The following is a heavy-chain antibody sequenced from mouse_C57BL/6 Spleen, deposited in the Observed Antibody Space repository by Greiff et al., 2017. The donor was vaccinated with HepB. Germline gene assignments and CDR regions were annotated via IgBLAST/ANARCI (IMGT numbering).Heavy chain of an antibody. CDR2: IRSKSNNYAT. Sequence: EVKLMESGGGLVQPKGSLKLSCAASGFSFNTYAMNWVRQAPGKGLEWVARIRSKSNNYATYYADSVKDRFTISRDDSESMLYLQMNNLKTEDTAMYYCVRQIYYDYDGYAMDYWGQGTSVTVSS. J-gene: IGHJ4*01. CDR3: VRQIYYDYDGYAMDY. CDR1: GFSFNTYA. D-gene: IGHD2-4*01. V-gene: IGHV10-1*01.